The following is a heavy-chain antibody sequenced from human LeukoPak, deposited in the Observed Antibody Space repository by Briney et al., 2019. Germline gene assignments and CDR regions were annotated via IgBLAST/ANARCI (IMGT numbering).Heavy chain of an antibody. V-gene: IGHV1-24*01. CDR3: ARSVSSSWYFNYYYYYMDV. D-gene: IGHD6-13*01. CDR1: GYSLTELS. J-gene: IGHJ6*03. CDR2: FDPEDGET. Sequence: ASVKVSCKISGYSLTELSMHWVRQTPGKGLEWMGGFDPEDGETIYAQNFQGRVIMTEDTSTDTAYMELRSLRSDDTAVYYCARSVSSSWYFNYYYYYMDVWGKGTTVTVSS.